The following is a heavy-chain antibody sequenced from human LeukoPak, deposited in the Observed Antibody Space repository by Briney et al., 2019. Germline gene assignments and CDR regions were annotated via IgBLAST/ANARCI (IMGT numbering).Heavy chain of an antibody. J-gene: IGHJ4*02. Sequence: PGGSLRLSCAASGFTFSSYWMSWVRQAPGKGLEWVANIKQDGSEKYYVDSVKGRFTISRDNAKNSLYLQMNSLRAEDTAVYYCARAYSSSWYFYFDYWGQGTLVTVSS. CDR2: IKQDGSEK. V-gene: IGHV3-7*04. CDR3: ARAYSSSWYFYFDY. CDR1: GFTFSSYW. D-gene: IGHD6-13*01.